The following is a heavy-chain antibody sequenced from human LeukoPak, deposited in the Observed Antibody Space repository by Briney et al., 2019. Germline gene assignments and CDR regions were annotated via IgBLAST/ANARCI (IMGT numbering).Heavy chain of an antibody. V-gene: IGHV1-69*13. CDR1: GGTFSSYA. CDR3: ATTGQHYYGSGSYYSY. J-gene: IGHJ4*02. D-gene: IGHD3-10*01. CDR2: IIPIFGTA. Sequence: SVKVSCTASGGTFSSYAISWVRQAPGQGLEWMGGIIPIFGTANYAQKFQGRVTITADESTSTAYMELSSLRSEDTAVYYCATTGQHYYGSGSYYSYWGQGTLVTVSS.